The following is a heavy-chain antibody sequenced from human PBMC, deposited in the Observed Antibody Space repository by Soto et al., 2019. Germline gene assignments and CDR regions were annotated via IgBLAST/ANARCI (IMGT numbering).Heavy chain of an antibody. CDR1: GYSFTSYW. CDR3: ASLLDNLSYYYYGMDV. Sequence: GESLKISCNGSGYSFTSYWISWVRQMPGKGLEWMGRIDPSDSYTNYSPSFQGHVTISADKSISTAYLQWSSLKASDTAMYYCASLLDNLSYYYYGMDVWGQGTTVTVSS. CDR2: IDPSDSYT. V-gene: IGHV5-10-1*01. D-gene: IGHD3-3*01. J-gene: IGHJ6*02.